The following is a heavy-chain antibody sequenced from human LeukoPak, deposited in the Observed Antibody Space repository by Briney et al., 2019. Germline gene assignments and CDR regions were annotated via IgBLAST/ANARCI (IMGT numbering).Heavy chain of an antibody. CDR2: ISGSGGST. D-gene: IGHD6-19*01. V-gene: IGHV3-23*01. J-gene: IGHJ4*02. CDR3: AKDRVSSGWYDY. CDR1: GFTFSSYA. Sequence: PGGSLRLSCAASGFTFSSYAMSWVRQAPGKELEWVSAISGSGGSTYYADSVKGRFTISRDNSKNTLYLQMNSLRAEDTAVYYCAKDRVSSGWYDYWGQGTLVTVSS.